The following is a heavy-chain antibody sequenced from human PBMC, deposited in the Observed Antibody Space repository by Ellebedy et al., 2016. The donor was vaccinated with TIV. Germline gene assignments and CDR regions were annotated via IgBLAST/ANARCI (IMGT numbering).Heavy chain of an antibody. CDR1: GYNFKNFG. Sequence: ASVKVSCKASGYNFKNFGISWVRQAPGQRLEWMGWINAGNGNTKYSQKFQGRVTITRDTSASTAYMELSSLRSEDTAVYYCARGFTPTYYDILTGYPLLDYWGQGTLVTVSS. CDR3: ARGFTPTYYDILTGYPLLDY. V-gene: IGHV1-3*01. J-gene: IGHJ4*02. D-gene: IGHD3-9*01. CDR2: INAGNGNT.